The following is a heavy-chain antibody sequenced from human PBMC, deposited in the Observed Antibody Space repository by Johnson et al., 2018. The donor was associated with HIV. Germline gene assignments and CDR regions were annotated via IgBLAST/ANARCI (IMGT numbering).Heavy chain of an antibody. J-gene: IGHJ3*02. D-gene: IGHD3-22*01. CDR2: LSYDANNK. CDR3: ARGDSSGEAFDI. CDR1: GFTFSSYA. Sequence: QVQLVESGGGVVQPGRSLRLSCAASGFTFSSYAMHWVRQAPGRGLEWVAVLSYDANNKYYADSVKGRFTISRDNSKNTLYLQMNSLRAEDTAVYYCARGDSSGEAFDIWGQGTMVTVSS. V-gene: IGHV3-30*14.